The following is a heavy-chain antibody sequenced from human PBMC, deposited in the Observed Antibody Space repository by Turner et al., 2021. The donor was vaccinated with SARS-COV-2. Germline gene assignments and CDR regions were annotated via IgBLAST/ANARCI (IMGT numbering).Heavy chain of an antibody. D-gene: IGHD1-1*01. CDR3: ARRSWKLTEWYFDL. CDR2: IYYSGST. CDR1: GDSISSTLYY. J-gene: IGHJ2*01. Sequence: QVQLQESGPGLVKPSETLSLTCTVSGDSISSTLYYWGWIRQPPGKGLEWIGSIYYSGSTYYNPSLKSRVTISVDTSKNQFSLKMSSVTAADTAVYYCARRSWKLTEWYFDLWGRGTLVTVSS. V-gene: IGHV4-39*01.